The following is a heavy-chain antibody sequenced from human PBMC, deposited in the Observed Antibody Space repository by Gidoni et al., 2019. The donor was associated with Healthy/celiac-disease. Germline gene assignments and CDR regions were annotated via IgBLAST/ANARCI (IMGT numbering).Heavy chain of an antibody. Sequence: QVQLQESGPGLVKPSQTLSLTCTVSGGSISRGGSYWSWIRQHPGKGLEWIGYIYYSGSTSYNPSLKSRVTISVDTSKNQFSLKLSSVTAADTAVYYCARVFSPYDSSGYYFLDYWGQGTLVTVSS. CDR3: ARVFSPYDSSGYYFLDY. V-gene: IGHV4-31*03. J-gene: IGHJ4*02. CDR1: GGSISRGGSY. CDR2: IYYSGST. D-gene: IGHD3-22*01.